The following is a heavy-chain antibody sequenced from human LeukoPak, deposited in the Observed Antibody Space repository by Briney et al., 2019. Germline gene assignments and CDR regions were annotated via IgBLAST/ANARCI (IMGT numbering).Heavy chain of an antibody. CDR3: ARHYRYYYDSSDYYYGASGAFDI. D-gene: IGHD3-22*01. CDR2: IYPGDSYT. CDR1: GYSFTSYW. Sequence: PGESLKISCKGSGYSFTSYWIGWVRQMPGKGLEWMGIIYPGDSYTNYSPSFQGHVTISADKSISTAYLQWSSLKASDTAMYYCARHYRYYYDSSDYYYGASGAFDIWGQGTMVAVSS. J-gene: IGHJ3*02. V-gene: IGHV5-51*01.